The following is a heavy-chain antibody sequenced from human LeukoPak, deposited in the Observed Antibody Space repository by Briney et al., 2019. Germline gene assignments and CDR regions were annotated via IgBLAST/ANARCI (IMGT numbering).Heavy chain of an antibody. J-gene: IGHJ3*02. CDR3: AKADIITMVRGVTLDAFDI. CDR2: ISARGGST. V-gene: IGHV3-23*01. Sequence: GGSLRLSCAASGFTFSSYAMSWVRQAPGKGLGWASAISARGGSTYYANSVKGRFTISRDNSKNTLYLQMNSLRAEDTAVYYCAKADIITMVRGVTLDAFDIWGQGTMVTVSS. CDR1: GFTFSSYA. D-gene: IGHD3-10*01.